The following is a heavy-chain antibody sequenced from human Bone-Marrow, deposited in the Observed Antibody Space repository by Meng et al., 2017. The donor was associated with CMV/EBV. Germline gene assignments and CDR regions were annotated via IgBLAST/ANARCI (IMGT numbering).Heavy chain of an antibody. CDR3: AKDRALWFGEPGAFDY. Sequence: SGFSCGSYGMHWVRQAPGKGLEWVALTAYDGRKDYYVDSVKGSFTISRDNSKNMLFLQMNSLRAEDTAVYYCAKDRALWFGEPGAFDYWGQGTLVTVSS. CDR2: TAYDGRKD. V-gene: IGHV3-30*18. J-gene: IGHJ4*02. CDR1: GFSCGSYG. D-gene: IGHD3-10*01.